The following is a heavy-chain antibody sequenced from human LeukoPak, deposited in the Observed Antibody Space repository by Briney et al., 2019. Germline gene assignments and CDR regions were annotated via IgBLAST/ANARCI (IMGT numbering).Heavy chain of an antibody. V-gene: IGHV3-23*01. CDR1: GFTFTNYA. CDR3: ARSFLWFPEGI. J-gene: IGHJ3*02. Sequence: GGSLRLSCAASGFTFTNYAMSRVRQAPGKGLEWVSHISASGSTYYADSVEGRFTISRDNSRNTLYLQMNSLRDEDTAIYYCARSFLWFPEGIWGQGTMVTVSS. CDR2: ISASGST. D-gene: IGHD3-10*01.